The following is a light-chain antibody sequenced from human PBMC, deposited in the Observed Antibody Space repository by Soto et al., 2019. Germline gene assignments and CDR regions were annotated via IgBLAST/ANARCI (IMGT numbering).Light chain of an antibody. CDR3: SKLDSSLSAVV. CDR2: DND. CDR1: SSNIGNNY. J-gene: IGLJ2*01. Sequence: QSVLTQPPSVSASPGEKVTISCSGTSSNIGNNYVSWYQQLPQTAPKLLIYDNDRPPSGIPDRFSGSKTGTSTTLVTTGLQTGDDADYCCSKLDSSLSAVVFGGGTKLTVL. V-gene: IGLV1-51*01.